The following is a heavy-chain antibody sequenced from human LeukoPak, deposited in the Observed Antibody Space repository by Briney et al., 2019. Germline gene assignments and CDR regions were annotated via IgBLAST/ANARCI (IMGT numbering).Heavy chain of an antibody. V-gene: IGHV1-46*01. CDR1: GYTFTSYY. J-gene: IGHJ6*03. CDR3: ARSGWNYGSHYMDV. Sequence: GASVKVSCKASGYTFTSYYMHWVRQAPGQGLEWMGIINPSGSSTSYEQKFQGRVTMTRDMSTSTVYMELSSLRSEGTAVYYCARSGWNYGSHYMDVWGKGTTVTVSS. D-gene: IGHD1-7*01. CDR2: INPSGSST.